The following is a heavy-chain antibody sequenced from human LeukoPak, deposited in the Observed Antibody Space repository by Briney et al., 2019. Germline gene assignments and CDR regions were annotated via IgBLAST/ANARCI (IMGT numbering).Heavy chain of an antibody. CDR3: ARAKTSGSYLYDY. CDR2: ISTSSTYI. J-gene: IGHJ4*02. Sequence: GGSLRLSCAASGFTFSKYSMSWVRQAPGKGLEWVSSISTSSTYIYYADSMKGRFTVSRDNAKKTLYLQMSSLRAEDTAVYYCARAKTSGSYLYDYWGEGPLVTVSS. D-gene: IGHD1-26*01. CDR1: GFTFSKYS. V-gene: IGHV3-21*01.